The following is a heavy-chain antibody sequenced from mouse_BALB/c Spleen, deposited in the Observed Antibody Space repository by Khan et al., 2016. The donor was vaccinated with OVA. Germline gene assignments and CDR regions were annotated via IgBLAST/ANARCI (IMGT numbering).Heavy chain of an antibody. CDR3: AGEAGRC. CDR2: INPKNGGT. J-gene: IGHJ4*01. V-gene: IGHV1-18*01. CDR1: GYTFPEYT. Sequence: EVQLQQSGPELVKPGASVKISCKTSGYTFPEYTVHWVKQSLGQSLDWIGVINPKNGGTAYNQKFKGKATLAVEKSSSTAYMEFRNLTSEDDAVYYCAGEAGRCWGQGTSVTVAS.